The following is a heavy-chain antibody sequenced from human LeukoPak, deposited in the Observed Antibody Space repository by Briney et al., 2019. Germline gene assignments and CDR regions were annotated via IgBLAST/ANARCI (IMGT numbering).Heavy chain of an antibody. D-gene: IGHD3-3*01. CDR2: INPSGGST. J-gene: IGHJ4*02. CDR3: ASGGFLERTFDY. V-gene: IGHV1-46*01. CDR1: GYTFTSYY. Sequence: ASVKVSCKASGYTFTSYYMHWVRQAPGQGLEWMGIINPSGGSTSYAQKSQGRVTMTRDTSTSTVYMELSSLRSEDTAVYYCASGGFLERTFDYWGQGTLVTVSS.